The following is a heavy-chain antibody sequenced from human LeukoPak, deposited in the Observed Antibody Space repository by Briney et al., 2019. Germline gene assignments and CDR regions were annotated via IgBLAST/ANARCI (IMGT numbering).Heavy chain of an antibody. Sequence: TGGSLRLSCEASGFPLSTYSMPWVRQAPGKGLEWVAFIRLDGSDKYYADSVKGRFTISRDNSKNTLYLQMNSLRAEDTAVYYCAKGGVAPDYWGQGTLVTVSS. CDR2: IRLDGSDK. D-gene: IGHD2-21*01. CDR1: GFPLSTYS. J-gene: IGHJ4*02. V-gene: IGHV3-30*02. CDR3: AKGGVAPDY.